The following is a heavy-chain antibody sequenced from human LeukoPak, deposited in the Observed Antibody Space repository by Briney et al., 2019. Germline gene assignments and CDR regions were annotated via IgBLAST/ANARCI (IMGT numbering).Heavy chain of an antibody. Sequence: ASVKVSCKASGGTFSSYGISWVRQAPGQGLEWMGGIIPIFGTANYAQKFQGRVTVTADESTSTAFLELSSLRSEDTAVYYCARQQGTYYYDSSGRPGAFDIRGQGTMVTVSS. CDR3: ARQQGTYYYDSSGRPGAFDI. D-gene: IGHD3-22*01. CDR1: GGTFSSYG. J-gene: IGHJ3*02. CDR2: IIPIFGTA. V-gene: IGHV1-69*13.